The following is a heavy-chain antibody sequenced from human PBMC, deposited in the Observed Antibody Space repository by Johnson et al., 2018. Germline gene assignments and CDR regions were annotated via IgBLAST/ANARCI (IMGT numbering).Heavy chain of an antibody. Sequence: VQLVESGGGVVQPGRSLRLSCAASGFTFSSYGMHWVRQAPGKGLEWVAVISYDGSNKSYADSVKGRFTITRDHSKNTLYLQMNSLRAEDTAVYYCAKDLTSKYYDFWSGYYPYYYYYYMDVWGKGTTVTVSS. CDR2: ISYDGSNK. J-gene: IGHJ6*03. V-gene: IGHV3-30*18. D-gene: IGHD3-3*01. CDR1: GFTFSSYG. CDR3: AKDLTSKYYDFWSGYYPYYYYYYMDV.